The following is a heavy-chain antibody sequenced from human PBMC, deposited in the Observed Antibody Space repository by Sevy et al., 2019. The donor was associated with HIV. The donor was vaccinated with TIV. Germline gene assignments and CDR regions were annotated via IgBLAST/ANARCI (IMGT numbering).Heavy chain of an antibody. D-gene: IGHD2-15*01. J-gene: IGHJ5*02. V-gene: IGHV1-2*02. CDR3: ANERVYCSGGSCKPGGWFDP. CDR2: INPNSGGT. Sequence: ASVKVSCKASGYTFTGYYMHWVRQAPGQGLEWMGWINPNSGGTNYAQKFQGRVTMTRDTSISTAYMELSRLRSDDTAVYYCANERVYCSGGSCKPGGWFDPWGQGTLVTVSS. CDR1: GYTFTGYY.